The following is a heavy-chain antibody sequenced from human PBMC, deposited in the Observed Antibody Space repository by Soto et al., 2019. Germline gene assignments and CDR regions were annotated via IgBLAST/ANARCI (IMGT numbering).Heavy chain of an antibody. CDR3: TTLHLEVVVAGGDY. CDR2: IKSKTDGGTT. Sequence: EVQLVESGGGLVKPGGSLRLSCAASGFTFSNDWMNWVRQAPGKGLEWVGRIKSKTDGGTTDYAAPVKGRFTISRDDSKNTQYLQMNSLKTEDTAVYYCTTLHLEVVVAGGDYWGQGTLVTVSS. D-gene: IGHD2-15*01. CDR1: GFTFSNDW. V-gene: IGHV3-15*07. J-gene: IGHJ4*02.